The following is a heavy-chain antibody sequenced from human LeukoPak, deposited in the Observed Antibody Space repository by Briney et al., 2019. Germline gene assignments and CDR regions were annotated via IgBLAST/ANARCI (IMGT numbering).Heavy chain of an antibody. CDR1: GFTFSSNG. CDR2: IQNDGNNK. V-gene: IGHV3-30*02. D-gene: IGHD6-6*01. J-gene: IGHJ4*02. CDR3: ARDWGTSSLYLVN. Sequence: GGSLRLSCAASGFTFSSNGMHWVRQAPGKGLEWVAFIQNDGNNKKYADSVKGRFTISRDNSKNTLYLQMNSLRAEDTAVYYCARDWGTSSLYLVNWGQGTLLTVSS.